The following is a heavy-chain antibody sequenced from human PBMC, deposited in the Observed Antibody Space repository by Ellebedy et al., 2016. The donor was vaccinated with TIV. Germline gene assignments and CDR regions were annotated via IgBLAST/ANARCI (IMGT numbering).Heavy chain of an antibody. J-gene: IGHJ4*02. D-gene: IGHD3-10*01. CDR3: ARDQGYGTSSFTAFDY. Sequence: GESLKISCAASGFTFSNAWMNWVRQAPGKGLEWVAVISYDGSKKFFPDSVKDRFTISRDNSKDTLYLQMNSLRAEDTAVYYCARDQGYGTSSFTAFDYWGQGILVTVSS. CDR2: ISYDGSKK. V-gene: IGHV3-30*03. CDR1: GFTFSNAW.